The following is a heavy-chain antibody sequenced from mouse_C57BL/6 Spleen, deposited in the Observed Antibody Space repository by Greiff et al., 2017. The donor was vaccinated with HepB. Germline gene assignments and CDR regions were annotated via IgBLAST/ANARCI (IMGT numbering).Heavy chain of an antibody. J-gene: IGHJ4*01. CDR2: IYPGSGST. Sequence: QVQLKQPGAELVKPGASVKMSCKASGYTFTSYWITWVKQRPGQGLEWIGDIYPGSGSTNYNEKFKSKATLTVDTSSSTAYMQLSSLTSEDSAVYYCARWWYYGSYAMDYWGQGTSVTVSS. D-gene: IGHD1-1*01. CDR3: ARWWYYGSYAMDY. V-gene: IGHV1-55*01. CDR1: GYTFTSYW.